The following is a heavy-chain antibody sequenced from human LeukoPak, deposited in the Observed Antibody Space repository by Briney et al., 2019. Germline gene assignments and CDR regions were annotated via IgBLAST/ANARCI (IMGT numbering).Heavy chain of an antibody. Sequence: SETLSLTCTVSGGSISSYYWSWIRQPPGKGPEWIGYIYYSGSTNYNPSLKSRVTISVDTSKNQFSLKLSSVTAADTAVYYCARDYFRGGAFDIWGQGTMVTVSS. V-gene: IGHV4-59*01. CDR1: GGSISSYY. D-gene: IGHD3-9*01. CDR3: ARDYFRGGAFDI. J-gene: IGHJ3*02. CDR2: IYYSGST.